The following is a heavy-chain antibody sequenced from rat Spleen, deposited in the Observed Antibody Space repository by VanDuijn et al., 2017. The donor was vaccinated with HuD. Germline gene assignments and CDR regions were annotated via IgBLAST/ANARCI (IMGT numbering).Heavy chain of an antibody. D-gene: IGHD1-6*01. CDR2: ISTSGDKT. CDR3: AREADKPFHYFDY. CDR1: GFTFSNYD. J-gene: IGHJ2*01. V-gene: IGHV5-25*01. Sequence: EVQLVESGGGLVQPGRSLKLSCAASGFTFSNYDMAWVRQTPTKGLEWVASISTSGDKTYYRDSVKGRFTVSRDSAESTLYLQMDSLRSEDTATYYCAREADKPFHYFDYWGQGVMVTVSS.